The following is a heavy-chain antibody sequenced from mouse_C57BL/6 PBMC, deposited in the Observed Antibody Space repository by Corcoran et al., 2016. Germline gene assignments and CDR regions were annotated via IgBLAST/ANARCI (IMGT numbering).Heavy chain of an antibody. Sequence: QIQLVQSGPELKKPGETVKISCKASGYTFTTYGMSWVKQAPGKGLKWMGWINTYSGVPTYADDFKGRFAFSLETSASTAYLQINNLKNEDTATYFCARCYYYGSSYDWYFDGWGTGTTVTVSS. CDR1: GYTFTTYG. CDR3: ARCYYYGSSYDWYFDG. V-gene: IGHV9-3*01. J-gene: IGHJ1*03. CDR2: INTYSGVP. D-gene: IGHD1-1*01.